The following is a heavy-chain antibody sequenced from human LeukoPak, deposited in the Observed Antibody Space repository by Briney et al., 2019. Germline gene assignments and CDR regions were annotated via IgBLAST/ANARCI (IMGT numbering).Heavy chain of an antibody. D-gene: IGHD3-10*01. J-gene: IGHJ6*03. Sequence: GASVKVSCKASGYTFTSYGISWVRQAPGQGLEWMGWISAYNGNTNYAQKLQGRVTMTTDTSTSTAYMELRSLRSDDTAVYYCARASAGRLLWFGELLARLPGGDYYYYMDVWGKGTTVTISS. CDR3: ARASAGRLLWFGELLARLPGGDYYYYMDV. CDR1: GYTFTSYG. CDR2: ISAYNGNT. V-gene: IGHV1-18*01.